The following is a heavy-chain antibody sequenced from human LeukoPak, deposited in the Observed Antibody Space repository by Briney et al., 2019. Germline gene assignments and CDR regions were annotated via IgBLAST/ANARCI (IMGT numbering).Heavy chain of an antibody. J-gene: IGHJ4*02. CDR1: GYSISSGYY. V-gene: IGHV4-38-2*02. CDR3: ARHAGRTMVRGVLGY. CDR2: INHSGST. Sequence: SETLSLTCTVSGYSISSGYYWSWIRQPPGKGLEWIGEINHSGSTNYNPSLKSRVTISVDTSKNQLSLKLSSVTAADTAVYYCARHAGRTMVRGVLGYWGQGTLVTVSS. D-gene: IGHD3-10*01.